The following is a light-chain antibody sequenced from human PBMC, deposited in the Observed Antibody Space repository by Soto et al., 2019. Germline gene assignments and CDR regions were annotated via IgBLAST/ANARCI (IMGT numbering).Light chain of an antibody. CDR1: QTISSW. V-gene: IGKV1-5*03. J-gene: IGKJ1*01. Sequence: DIQMTQSPSTLSGYVGDRVTITCRASQTISSWLAWYQQKPGKAPKLLIYKASTLKSGVPSRFSGSGSGTEFTLTISSLQPDDFATYYCQHYNSYSEAFGQGTIVDIK. CDR3: QHYNSYSEA. CDR2: KAS.